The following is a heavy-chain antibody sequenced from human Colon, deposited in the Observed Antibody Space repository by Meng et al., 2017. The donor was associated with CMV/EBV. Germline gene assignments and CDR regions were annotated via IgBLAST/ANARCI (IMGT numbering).Heavy chain of an antibody. D-gene: IGHD2-21*01. CDR2: INSDGSSL. Sequence: GGSLRLSCAASGFTFRTSWMHWVRQAPGKGLVWVSRINSDGSSLSYADFVKGRFTISRDNAKNTLYLRMIDLRAEDTAMYYCAKDRAYCGSFSCSPNYFDGWGQGNLVTVSS. J-gene: IGHJ4*02. CDR1: GFTFRTSW. CDR3: AKDRAYCGSFSCSPNYFDG. V-gene: IGHV3-74*01.